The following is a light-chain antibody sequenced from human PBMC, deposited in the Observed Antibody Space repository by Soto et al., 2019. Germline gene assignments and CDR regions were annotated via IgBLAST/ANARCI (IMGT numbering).Light chain of an antibody. CDR3: QQYDTQFT. CDR1: QSISSY. J-gene: IGKJ1*01. CDR2: AAS. V-gene: IGKV1-39*01. Sequence: DIQMTQSPSSLSASVGDRVTIACRASQSISSYLDWYQQKPGKAPNLLIYAASSVQSGVPSRFSGSGSGTDFTLTISSLQPDDFATYYCQQYDTQFTFGQGTKVDIK.